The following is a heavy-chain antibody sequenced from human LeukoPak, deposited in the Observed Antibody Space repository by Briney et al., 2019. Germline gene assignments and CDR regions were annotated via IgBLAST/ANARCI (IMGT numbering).Heavy chain of an antibody. CDR1: GFTFSSYE. V-gene: IGHV3-48*03. D-gene: IGHD3-10*01. CDR2: ISSSGSTI. Sequence: GGSLRLSCAASGFTFSSYEMNWVRQAPGKGLEWVSYISSSGSTIYYADSVKGRFTISRDNAKNSLYLQMNSLRAEDTALYYCAREVDPHGGYMDVWGKGTTVTVSS. CDR3: AREVDPHGGYMDV. J-gene: IGHJ6*03.